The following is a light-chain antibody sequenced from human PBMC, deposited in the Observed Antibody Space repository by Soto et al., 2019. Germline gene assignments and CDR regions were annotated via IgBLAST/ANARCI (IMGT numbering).Light chain of an antibody. CDR1: SSNIGAGYD. V-gene: IGLV1-40*01. CDR2: GNS. CDR3: QSYDSSLGV. J-gene: IGLJ1*01. Sequence: QSVVRQPPSVSGAPGQRVTISCTWSSSNIGAGYDVHWYQQLPGTAPKLLIYGNSNRPSGVPDRFSGSKSGTSASLAITGLQAEDEADYYCQSYDSSLGVFGTGTKVTVL.